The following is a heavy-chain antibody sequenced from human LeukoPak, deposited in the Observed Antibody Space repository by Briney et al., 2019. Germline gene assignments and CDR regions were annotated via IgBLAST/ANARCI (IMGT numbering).Heavy chain of an antibody. D-gene: IGHD3-16*01. CDR2: ISGSGGTT. V-gene: IGHV3-23*01. Sequence: AGSLRLSCAASGFTFSSFVLNWVRQAPGKGLEWVSTISGSGGTTYYADSVKGRFTISRDNSKNTLYLQMNSLRAEDTAVYYCVLRGGATDYWGQGTLVTVSS. CDR3: VLRGGATDY. J-gene: IGHJ4*02. CDR1: GFTFSSFV.